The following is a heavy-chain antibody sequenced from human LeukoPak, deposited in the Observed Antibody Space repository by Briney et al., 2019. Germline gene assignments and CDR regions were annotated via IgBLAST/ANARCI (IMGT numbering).Heavy chain of an antibody. Sequence: PGGSLRLSCAASGFTVSSNYMSWVRQAPGKGLEWVSAISGSGGSTYYADSVKGRFTISRDNSKNTLYLQMNSLRAEDTAVYYCAKGDGVPAATNWFDPWGQGTLVTVSS. V-gene: IGHV3-23*01. D-gene: IGHD2-2*01. CDR3: AKGDGVPAATNWFDP. CDR2: ISGSGGST. J-gene: IGHJ5*02. CDR1: GFTVSSNY.